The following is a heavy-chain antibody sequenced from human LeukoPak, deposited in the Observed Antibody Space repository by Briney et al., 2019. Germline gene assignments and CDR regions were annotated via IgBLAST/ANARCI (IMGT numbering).Heavy chain of an antibody. CDR2: IYYSGST. D-gene: IGHD3-10*01. CDR3: ASQFVLLWFGESSPFDY. CDR1: GGSISSSSYY. Sequence: SETLSLTCSVSGGSISSSSYYWGWIRQPPGKGLEWIGSIYYSGSTYYNPSLKSRVTISVDTSKNQFSLKLSSVTAADTAVYYCASQFVLLWFGESSPFDYWGQGTLVTVSS. V-gene: IGHV4-39*01. J-gene: IGHJ4*02.